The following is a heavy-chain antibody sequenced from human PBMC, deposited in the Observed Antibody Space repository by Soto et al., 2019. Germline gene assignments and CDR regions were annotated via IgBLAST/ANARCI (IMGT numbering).Heavy chain of an antibody. CDR1: GASIRSGGYY. J-gene: IGHJ4*02. CDR3: ARIEMASIK. Sequence: SETLSLTCSVSGASIRSGGYYWSWLRQSPGKGLEWIGHIYYTGSTFYSPSLKSRLTISLDTSKNRFSLDLRSVTAADTAMYYCARIEMASIKWGRGTLVTVSS. V-gene: IGHV4-31*03. CDR2: IYYTGST.